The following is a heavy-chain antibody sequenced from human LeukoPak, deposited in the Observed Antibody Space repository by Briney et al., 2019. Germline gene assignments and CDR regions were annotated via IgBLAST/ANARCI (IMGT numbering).Heavy chain of an antibody. D-gene: IGHD3-3*01. CDR3: ARQKSLSWSGYLAPVDY. CDR1: GFTLSYYE. CDR2: ISSGGSTV. J-gene: IGHJ4*02. Sequence: GGYLRLSCAASGFTLSYYEMNWVRQAPGKGLEWVSYISSGGSTVYYADSVKGRFTISRDNAKNSLYLQMNSLRAEDTAAYYCARQKSLSWSGYLAPVDYWGQGTLVTVSS. V-gene: IGHV3-48*03.